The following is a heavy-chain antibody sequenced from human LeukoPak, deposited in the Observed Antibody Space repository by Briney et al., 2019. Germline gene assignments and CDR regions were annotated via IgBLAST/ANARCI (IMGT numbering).Heavy chain of an antibody. CDR1: GGSFSGYY. Sequence: SETLSLTCAVYGGSFSGYYWSWIRQPPGKGLEWIGEINHSGSTNYNPSLKSRVTISVDTSKNQFSLKLSSVTAADTAVYYCARGPLTDGPFDCWGQGTLVTVSS. V-gene: IGHV4-34*01. CDR3: ARGPLTDGPFDC. J-gene: IGHJ4*02. D-gene: IGHD3-16*01. CDR2: INHSGST.